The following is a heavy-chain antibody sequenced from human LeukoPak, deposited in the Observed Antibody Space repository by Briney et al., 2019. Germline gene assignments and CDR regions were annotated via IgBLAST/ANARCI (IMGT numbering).Heavy chain of an antibody. V-gene: IGHV4-38-2*02. D-gene: IGHD3-16*02. Sequence: SETLSLTCTVSGYSVSGIFYWGWIRQPPGKGLEWIGNMYHSGSTYYNPSLRSRVTISVDTSKNQFSLKLSSVTAADTAVYYCARDRRYSYGYSGPDYWGQGTLVTVSS. CDR3: ARDRRYSYGYSGPDY. J-gene: IGHJ4*02. CDR2: MYHSGST. CDR1: GYSVSGIFY.